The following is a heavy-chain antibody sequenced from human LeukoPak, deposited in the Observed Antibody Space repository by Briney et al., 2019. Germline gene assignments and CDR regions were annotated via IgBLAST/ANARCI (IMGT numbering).Heavy chain of an antibody. CDR1: GFPFRDYY. Sequence: GGSLRLSCAASGFPFRDYYMTWTRQAPGKGLEWISYISRSGDTLYYADSVEGRFTISRDNAKNSLFLQMNSLRADDTAVYYCAREVVIFPDYYYYGMDVWGQGTTVTVSS. J-gene: IGHJ6*02. CDR3: AREVVIFPDYYYYGMDV. CDR2: ISRSGDTL. V-gene: IGHV3-11*01. D-gene: IGHD2/OR15-2a*01.